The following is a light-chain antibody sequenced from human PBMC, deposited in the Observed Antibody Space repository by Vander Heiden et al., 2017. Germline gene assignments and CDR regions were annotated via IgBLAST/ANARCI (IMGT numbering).Light chain of an antibody. J-gene: IGKJ4*01. CDR1: HSVTSY. V-gene: IGKV3-11*01. CDR3: QQWCNCLIT. Sequence: IVLTQSPATLSLSRAERPTLTFRTSHSVTSYLAWYQQKPGHAPMLLIYDASNRATGIPDRFSGSGSGTDFTLTISSLEPEDFAVYYCQQWCNCLITFGGGTKVEIK. CDR2: DAS.